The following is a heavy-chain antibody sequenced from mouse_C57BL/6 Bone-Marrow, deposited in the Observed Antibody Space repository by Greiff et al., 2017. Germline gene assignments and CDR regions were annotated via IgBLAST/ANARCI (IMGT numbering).Heavy chain of an antibody. Sequence: QVQLQQPGAELVMPGASVKLSCKASGYTFTSYWMHWVKPRPGQGLEWIGEIDPSDSYTNYNQKFKGKSTLTVDKSSSTAYMQLSSLTSEDSAVYYCAQTAQARYYAMDYWGQGTSVTVSS. J-gene: IGHJ4*01. CDR3: AQTAQARYYAMDY. CDR1: GYTFTSYW. CDR2: IDPSDSYT. D-gene: IGHD3-2*02. V-gene: IGHV1-69*01.